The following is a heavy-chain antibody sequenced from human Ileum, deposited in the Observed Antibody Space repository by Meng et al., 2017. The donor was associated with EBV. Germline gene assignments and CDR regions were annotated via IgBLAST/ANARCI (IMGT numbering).Heavy chain of an antibody. J-gene: IGHJ4*02. V-gene: IGHV4-28*01. Sequence: RVKPSHTLYLTCAVSGYSISSMNWWGWIRQPPGKGLEWIGYIYYSGSTSYNPSLKSRVTMSVDTSKNQFSLNLNSVTAVDTAVYYCARNVPGTSAYYDWGQGTLVTVSS. CDR2: IYYSGST. D-gene: IGHD3-22*01. CDR3: ARNVPGTSAYYD. CDR1: GYSISSMNW.